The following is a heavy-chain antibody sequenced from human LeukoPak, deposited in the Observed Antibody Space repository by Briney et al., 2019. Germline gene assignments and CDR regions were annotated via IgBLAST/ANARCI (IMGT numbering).Heavy chain of an antibody. J-gene: IGHJ4*02. D-gene: IGHD5-12*01. CDR1: TDSISSSSYH. CDR2: IYYGRTT. CDR3: VRHDGRGGATMGALDS. V-gene: IGHV4-39*01. Sequence: SETLSLTCTVSTDSISSSSYHWGWIRQSPGKGLEWIGSIYYGRTTYYNPSLNSRVAISVVTSKNQFSLQLNSVTAADTAVYYCVRHDGRGGATMGALDSWGQGSLVTVSS.